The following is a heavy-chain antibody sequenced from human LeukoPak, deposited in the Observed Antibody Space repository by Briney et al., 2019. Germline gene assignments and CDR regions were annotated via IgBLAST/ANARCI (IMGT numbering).Heavy chain of an antibody. CDR2: ISGGGGST. CDR3: AKGYSSGR. Sequence: GGSLRLSCAAAGFTFNTYAMSWVRQAPGKGLEWVSGISGGGGSTYYADSVKGRFTISRDNPKNTLYLQMNSLRVEDTAVYYCAKGYSSGRWGQGTLVTVSS. CDR1: GFTFNTYA. J-gene: IGHJ4*02. D-gene: IGHD6-19*01. V-gene: IGHV3-23*01.